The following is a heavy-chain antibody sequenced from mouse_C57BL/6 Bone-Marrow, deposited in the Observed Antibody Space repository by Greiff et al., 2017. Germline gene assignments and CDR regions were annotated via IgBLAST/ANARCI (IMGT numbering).Heavy chain of an antibody. V-gene: IGHV1-54*01. J-gene: IGHJ3*01. CDR2: INPGSGGT. D-gene: IGHD6-1*01. CDR3: AREREPLRRAWFAY. Sequence: VQLQQSGAELVRPGTSVKVSCKASGYAFTNYLIEWVKQRPGQGLEWIGVINPGSGGTNYNEQFKGKATLTADKSSSTAYMQLSSLTSEDSAGYICAREREPLRRAWFAYWGQGTLVTVSA. CDR1: GYAFTNYL.